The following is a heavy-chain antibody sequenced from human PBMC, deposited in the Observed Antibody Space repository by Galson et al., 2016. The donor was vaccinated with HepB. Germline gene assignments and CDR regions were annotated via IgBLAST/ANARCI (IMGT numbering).Heavy chain of an antibody. J-gene: IGHJ6*02. Sequence: SLRLSCAASGFTFDDYTMPWVRQVPGKGLEWVALISWDGRSPYYADSVRGRSTISRDNRQNILYLQMNSLTTEDTALYYCGKDWGSLWESSGKGMDVWGQGTTVIVSS. CDR1: GFTFDDYT. CDR2: ISWDGRSP. V-gene: IGHV3-43*01. D-gene: IGHD3-10*01. CDR3: GKDWGSLWESSGKGMDV.